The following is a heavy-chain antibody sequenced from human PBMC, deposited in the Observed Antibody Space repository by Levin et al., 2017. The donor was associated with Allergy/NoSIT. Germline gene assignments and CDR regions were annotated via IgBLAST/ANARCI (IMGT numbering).Heavy chain of an antibody. J-gene: IGHJ4*02. CDR3: ARDPAAGGGY. D-gene: IGHD6-13*01. Sequence: PGESLKISCAASGFTFSSYAMSWVRQAPGKGLEWVSAISGSGGSTYYADSVKGRFTISRDNSKNTLYLQMNSLRAEDTAVYYCARDPAAGGGYWGQGTLVTVSS. CDR1: GFTFSSYA. CDR2: ISGSGGST. V-gene: IGHV3-23*01.